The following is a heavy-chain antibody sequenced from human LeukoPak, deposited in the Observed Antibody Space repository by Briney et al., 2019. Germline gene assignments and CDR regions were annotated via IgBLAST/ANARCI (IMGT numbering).Heavy chain of an antibody. CDR3: ARAQYCSGGSCYSGTLGS. Sequence: GGSLRLSCAVSGFTFSRYWMSWVRQAPGKGPEWVGNIKQDGSETYYVDSVKGRFTISRHSSQNTVFLQMNSLRPEDTAVYYCARAQYCSGGSCYSGTLGSWGQGTLVTVSS. D-gene: IGHD2-15*01. CDR2: IKQDGSET. V-gene: IGHV3-7*05. CDR1: GFTFSRYW. J-gene: IGHJ5*02.